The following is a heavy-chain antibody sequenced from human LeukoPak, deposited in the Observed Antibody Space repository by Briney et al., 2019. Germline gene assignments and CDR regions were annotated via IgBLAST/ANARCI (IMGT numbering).Heavy chain of an antibody. Sequence: GGSLRLSCAASGFTFSNYAISWVRQAPGKGLEWVSAISGSGGSTYYADSVKGRFTISRDNSKNTLYLQMNSLRAEDTAVYYCAKWNSGPYYYDSSGDSIDYWGQGTLVTVSS. D-gene: IGHD3-22*01. CDR1: GFTFSNYA. V-gene: IGHV3-23*01. CDR2: ISGSGGST. CDR3: AKWNSGPYYYDSSGDSIDY. J-gene: IGHJ4*02.